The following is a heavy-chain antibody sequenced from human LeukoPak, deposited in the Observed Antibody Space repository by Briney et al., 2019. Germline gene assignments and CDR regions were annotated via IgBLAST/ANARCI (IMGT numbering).Heavy chain of an antibody. D-gene: IGHD3-10*01. J-gene: IGHJ4*02. V-gene: IGHV5-10-1*01. CDR1: GYSFTSYW. Sequence: GESLRISCQGSGYSFTSYWICWVRQMPGRGLEWMGRIDPADSQTNYSPSFQGHVTISADKSISTVYLQWSTLKASDTAMYYCARQLASGDCDYWGQGTLVTVSS. CDR3: ARQLASGDCDY. CDR2: IDPADSQT.